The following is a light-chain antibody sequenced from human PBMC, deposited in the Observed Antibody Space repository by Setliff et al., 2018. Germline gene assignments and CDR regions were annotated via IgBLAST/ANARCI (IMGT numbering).Light chain of an antibody. V-gene: IGLV2-11*01. CDR3: CSYVGSHTLRV. J-gene: IGLJ1*01. Sequence: QSALAQHRSVSGSPGQSVSISCTGTSSDVGGSNYVSWYQQHPGRAPKLMIYDVYRRPSGVPDRFSGSKSGNTASLTISGLQAEDEADYYCCSYVGSHTLRVFGTGTKVTVL. CDR1: SSDVGGSNY. CDR2: DVY.